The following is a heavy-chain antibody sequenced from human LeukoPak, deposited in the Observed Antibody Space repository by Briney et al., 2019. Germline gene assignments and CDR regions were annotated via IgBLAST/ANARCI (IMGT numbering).Heavy chain of an antibody. Sequence: GGSLRLSCAASEITLSSYAMGWVRQAPGKGLEWVASITGSGGIAYYADSVRGRFTISRDNTNNTLSLHMTSLGVEDTAVYYCAKDGCPTCYFVYYYYGVDVWGQGTTVTVSS. D-gene: IGHD2-15*01. J-gene: IGHJ6*02. CDR3: AKDGCPTCYFVYYYYGVDV. CDR1: EITLSSYA. CDR2: ITGSGGIA. V-gene: IGHV3-23*01.